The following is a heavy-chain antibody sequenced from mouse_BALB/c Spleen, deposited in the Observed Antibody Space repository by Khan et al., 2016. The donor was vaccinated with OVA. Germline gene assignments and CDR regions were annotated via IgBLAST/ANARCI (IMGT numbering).Heavy chain of an antibody. J-gene: IGHJ4*01. V-gene: IGHV9-3-1*01. CDR3: ARPPYVSYVMVY. CDR1: GYTFANFG. CDR2: INTYTGEP. D-gene: IGHD1-1*01. Sequence: QIQLVQSGPELKKPGETIKISCKASGYTFANFGMNWVKQAPGKGLKWMGWINTYTGEPTYADDFKGRFAFSLETSARTAYLQINNLKNEDTATYFCARPPYVSYVMVYWGQGTSVTVSS.